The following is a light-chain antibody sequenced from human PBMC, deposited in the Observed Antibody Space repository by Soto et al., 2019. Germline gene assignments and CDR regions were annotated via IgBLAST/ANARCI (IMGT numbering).Light chain of an antibody. CDR1: SGHSTYA. Sequence: QSVLTQSPSASASLGASVKLTCTLSSGHSTYAIAWHQQQPEKGPRFLMKLNSDGSHNRGDGLTDRFSGSSSGAERYLSLYGLQYEDEAEYYCQTWGTGIVILGGGTKQTVL. V-gene: IGLV4-69*01. CDR2: LNSDGSH. CDR3: QTWGTGIVI. J-gene: IGLJ2*01.